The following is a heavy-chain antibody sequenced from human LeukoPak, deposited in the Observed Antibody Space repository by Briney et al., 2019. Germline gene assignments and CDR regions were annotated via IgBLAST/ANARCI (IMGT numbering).Heavy chain of an antibody. J-gene: IGHJ5*02. CDR2: IYYSGST. CDR1: GGSISSYY. V-gene: IGHV4-59*01. Sequence: SETLSLTCTVSGGSISSYYWSWIRQPPGKGLEWIGYIYYSGSTNYNPSLKSRVTISVDTSKNQFSLKLSSVTAADTAVYYCARLTYYDFWSGYYRNWFDPWGQGTLVTVSS. D-gene: IGHD3-3*01. CDR3: ARLTYYDFWSGYYRNWFDP.